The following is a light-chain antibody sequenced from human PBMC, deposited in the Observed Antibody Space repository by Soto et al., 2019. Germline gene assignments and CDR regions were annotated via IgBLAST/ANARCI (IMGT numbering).Light chain of an antibody. CDR1: QSISSY. V-gene: IGKV1-39*01. CDR2: AAS. CDR3: QQSYSTPLT. Sequence: DIQMTQSPSSLSASVGDRVTVTCRASQSISSYLNWYQQKPGKAPKVLIYAASTLQSAVPSRFSGSGSGTDFTLTISSLQPEDFATYYCQQSYSTPLTFGGGTKVEIK. J-gene: IGKJ4*01.